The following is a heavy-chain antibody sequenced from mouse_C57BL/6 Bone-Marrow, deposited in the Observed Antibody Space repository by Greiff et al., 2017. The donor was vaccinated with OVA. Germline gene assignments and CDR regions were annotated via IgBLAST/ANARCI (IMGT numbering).Heavy chain of an antibody. CDR1: GYTFTDYY. V-gene: IGHV1-26*01. CDR2: INPNNGGT. Sequence: VQLQQSGPELVKPGASVKISCKASGYTFTDYYMNWVKQSHGKSLEWIGDINPNNGGTSYNQKFKGKATLTVDKSSSPAYMELSSLTSEDYAVNYCARGRVAYWGQGTTLTVSS. CDR3: ARGRVAY. J-gene: IGHJ2*01.